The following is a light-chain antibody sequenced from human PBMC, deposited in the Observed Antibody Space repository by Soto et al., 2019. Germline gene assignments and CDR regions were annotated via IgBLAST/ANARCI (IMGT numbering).Light chain of an antibody. Sequence: QSVLTQPASVSGSPGQSIIISCTGTSRDVGGYNLFSWYQQYPDKAPKLIIYEGTKRPSGVSNRFSGSWSGDTASPTISGLQAEDEADYYCCARADTSSVLFGGGTKVTVL. CDR1: SRDVGGYNL. CDR2: EGT. J-gene: IGLJ2*01. CDR3: CARADTSSVL. V-gene: IGLV2-23*01.